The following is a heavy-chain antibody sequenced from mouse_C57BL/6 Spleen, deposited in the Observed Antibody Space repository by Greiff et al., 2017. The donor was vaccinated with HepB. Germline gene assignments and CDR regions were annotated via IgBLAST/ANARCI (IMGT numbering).Heavy chain of an antibody. CDR3: TRDTTVVAPFDY. Sequence: DVKLQESGTVLARPGASVKMSCKTSGYTFTSYWMHWVKQRPGQGLEWIGAIYPGNSDTSYNQKFKGKAKLTAVTSASTAYMELSSLTNEDSAVYYCTRDTTVVAPFDYWGQGTTLTVSS. J-gene: IGHJ2*01. V-gene: IGHV1-5*01. D-gene: IGHD1-1*01. CDR1: GYTFTSYW. CDR2: IYPGNSDT.